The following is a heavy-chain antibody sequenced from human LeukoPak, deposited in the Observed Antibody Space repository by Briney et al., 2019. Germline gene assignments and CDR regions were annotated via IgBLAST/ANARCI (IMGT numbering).Heavy chain of an antibody. D-gene: IGHD3-22*01. CDR3: ARTLYYYDSSDVGRRGDY. J-gene: IGHJ4*02. CDR2: IKEDGSEK. Sequence: PGGSLRLSCAASGFTFSNYWMSWVRQAPGKGLEWVANIKEDGSEKYYVDSVKGRFTISRANAKNSLYLQMNSLSAEDTAVYYCARTLYYYDSSDVGRRGDYWGQGTLVTVSS. CDR1: GFTFSNYW. V-gene: IGHV3-7*01.